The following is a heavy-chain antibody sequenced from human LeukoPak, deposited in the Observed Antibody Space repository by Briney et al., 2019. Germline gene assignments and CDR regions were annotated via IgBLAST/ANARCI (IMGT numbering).Heavy chain of an antibody. CDR2: ISAYNGNT. Sequence: GASVKVSCKASGYTFTSYGISWVRQAPGQGLEWMGWISAYNGNTNYAQKLQGRVTMTTDTSTSTAYMELRSLRSDDTAVYYCARYLGKERIAVAQDFGEWGQGTLVTVSS. CDR1: GYTFTSYG. J-gene: IGHJ4*02. V-gene: IGHV1-18*01. D-gene: IGHD6-19*01. CDR3: ARYLGKERIAVAQDFGE.